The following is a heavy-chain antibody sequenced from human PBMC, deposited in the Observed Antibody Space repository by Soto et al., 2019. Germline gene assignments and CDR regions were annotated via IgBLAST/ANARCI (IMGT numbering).Heavy chain of an antibody. CDR2: INPNSGGT. Sequence: GASVKVSCKASGCTFTGYYMHWVRQAPGQGLEWMGWINPNSGGTNYAQKFQGWVTMTRDTSISTAYMELSRLRSDDTAVYYCARGLVDIVATIGPSGVDYWGQGTLVTVSS. D-gene: IGHD5-12*01. J-gene: IGHJ4*02. CDR3: ARGLVDIVATIGPSGVDY. V-gene: IGHV1-2*04. CDR1: GCTFTGYY.